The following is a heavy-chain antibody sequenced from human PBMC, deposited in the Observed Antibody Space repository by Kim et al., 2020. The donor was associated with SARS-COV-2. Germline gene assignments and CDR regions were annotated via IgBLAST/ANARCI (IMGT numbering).Heavy chain of an antibody. Sequence: ASVKVSCKASGYTFTSYGIHWVRQAPGQRLEWMGWINAGNGNTKYSPRFQGRVTITRDTSATTAYMELSSLRSEDTAVYYCARDYDILTGYYKPHYFDYW. CDR2: INAGNGNT. CDR1: GYTFTSYG. CDR3: ARDYDILTGYYKPHYFDY. J-gene: IGHJ4*01. V-gene: IGHV1-3*01. D-gene: IGHD3-9*01.